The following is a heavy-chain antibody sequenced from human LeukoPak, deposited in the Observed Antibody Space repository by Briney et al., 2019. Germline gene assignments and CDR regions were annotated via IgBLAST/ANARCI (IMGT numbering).Heavy chain of an antibody. CDR1: GFTFTTYW. J-gene: IGHJ4*02. CDR2: IKQDGSEK. CDR3: AIDSWELRGY. D-gene: IGHD1-26*01. Sequence: GGSLRLSCAASGFTFTTYWMSWVRQAPGKGLEWAANIKQDGSEKYYVDSVKGRFTISRDNAKNSQYLQMNSLRAEDTAVYYCAIDSWELRGYWGQGTLVTVSS. V-gene: IGHV3-7*01.